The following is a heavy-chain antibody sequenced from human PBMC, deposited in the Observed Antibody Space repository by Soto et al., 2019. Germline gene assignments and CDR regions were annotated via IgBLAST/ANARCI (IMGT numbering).Heavy chain of an antibody. Sequence: ASVKVSCKASGYTFTSHDINWVRQATGQGLEWMGWMNPNSGNTGYAQKFQGRVTMTRNTSISTAYMELSSLRSEDTAVYYCARFRLGDYYYGMDVWGQGTTVTVSS. D-gene: IGHD2-21*01. J-gene: IGHJ6*02. CDR3: ARFRLGDYYYGMDV. CDR1: GYTFTSHD. CDR2: MNPNSGNT. V-gene: IGHV1-8*01.